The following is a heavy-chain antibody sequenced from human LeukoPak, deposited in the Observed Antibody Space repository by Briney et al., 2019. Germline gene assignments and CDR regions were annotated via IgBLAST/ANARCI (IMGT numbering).Heavy chain of an antibody. D-gene: IGHD3-22*01. CDR2: IYYSGST. CDR3: ARLKYYYDSSGYRAEYFQH. V-gene: IGHV4-39*07. Sequence: SETLSLTCTVSGGSISSSSYYWGWIRQPPGKGLEGIGSIYYSGSTYYNPSLKNRVTISVDTSKNQFSLKLSSVTAADTAVYYCARLKYYYDSSGYRAEYFQHWGQGTLVTVSS. J-gene: IGHJ1*01. CDR1: GGSISSSSYY.